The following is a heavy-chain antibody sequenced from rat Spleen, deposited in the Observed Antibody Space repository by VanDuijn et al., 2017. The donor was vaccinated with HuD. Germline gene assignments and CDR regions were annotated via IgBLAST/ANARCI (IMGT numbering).Heavy chain of an antibody. V-gene: IGHV5S23*01. CDR1: GFTFSDYD. J-gene: IGHJ2*01. D-gene: IGHD1-9*01. CDR2: ISSSGGST. Sequence: EVQLVESGGGLVQPGRSLKLSCAASGFTFSDYDMAWVRQAPTKGLEWVASISSSGGSTYYRDSVKGRFTISRDNAKSTLSLQVDSLRSEDTATYYCARRHYGYTDYFDYWGQGVMVTVSS. CDR3: ARRHYGYTDYFDY.